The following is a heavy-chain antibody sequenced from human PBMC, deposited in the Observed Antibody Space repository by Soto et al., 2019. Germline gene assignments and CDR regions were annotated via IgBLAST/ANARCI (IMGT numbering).Heavy chain of an antibody. D-gene: IGHD2-15*01. CDR2: ISGSGGST. V-gene: IGHV3-23*01. CDR1: GFTFSSYA. Sequence: GGSLRLSCAASGFTFSSYAMSWVRQAPGKGLEWVSAISGSGGSTYYADSVKGRFTISRDNSKNTLYLQMNSLRAEDTAVYYCAKDYLWWEQGFGYFDYWGQGTLVTVSS. J-gene: IGHJ4*02. CDR3: AKDYLWWEQGFGYFDY.